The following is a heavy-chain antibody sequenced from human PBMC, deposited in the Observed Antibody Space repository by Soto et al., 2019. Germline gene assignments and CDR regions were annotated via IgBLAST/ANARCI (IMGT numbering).Heavy chain of an antibody. J-gene: IGHJ3*02. CDR3: ARDRYDSSAYYIDI. CDR2: IYYSGST. D-gene: IGHD3-22*01. Sequence: QVQLQESGPGLVKPSETLSLTSTVSGGSISSYYWSWIRQPPGKGLEWIGYIYYSGSTNYNPSLKSRVTISLDTSKNQFSLKLSSVTAADTAVYYCARDRYDSSAYYIDIWGQGTMVTVSS. V-gene: IGHV4-59*12. CDR1: GGSISSYY.